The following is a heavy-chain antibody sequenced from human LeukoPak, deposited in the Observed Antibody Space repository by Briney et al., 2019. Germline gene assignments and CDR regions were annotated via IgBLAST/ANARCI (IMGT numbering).Heavy chain of an antibody. CDR1: GGSISSGSYY. Sequence: PSQTLSLTCTVSGGSISSGSYYWSWIRQPAGKGLEWIGRIYTSGSTNYNPSLKSRVTISVDTSKNQFSLKLSSVTAADTAVYYCARGGETGSGYHYYFDYWGQGTLVTVSS. V-gene: IGHV4-61*02. CDR2: IYTSGST. D-gene: IGHD3-22*01. J-gene: IGHJ4*02. CDR3: ARGGETGSGYHYYFDY.